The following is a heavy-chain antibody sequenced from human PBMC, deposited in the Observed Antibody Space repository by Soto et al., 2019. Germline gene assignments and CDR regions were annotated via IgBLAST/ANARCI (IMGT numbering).Heavy chain of an antibody. CDR3: ASESYYYDSSGDPTYYFDY. Sequence: SVKVSCKASGYTFTSYYMHWVRQAPGQGLEWMGINNPSGGSTSYAQKFQGRVTMTRDTSTSTVYMELSSLRSEDTAVYYCASESYYYDSSGDPTYYFDYWGQGTLVTVSS. CDR2: NNPSGGST. CDR1: GYTFTSYY. J-gene: IGHJ4*02. V-gene: IGHV1-46*01. D-gene: IGHD3-22*01.